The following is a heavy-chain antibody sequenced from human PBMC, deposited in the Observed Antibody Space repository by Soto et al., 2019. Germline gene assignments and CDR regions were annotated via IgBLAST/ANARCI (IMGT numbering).Heavy chain of an antibody. CDR2: ISYDGSNK. Sequence: PGGSLRLSCAASGFTFSSYGMHWVRQAPGKGLEWVAVISYDGSNKYYADSVKGRFTISRDNSKNTLYLQMNGLRAEDTAVYYCAKDLGMATTPAYWGQGTLVTVSS. V-gene: IGHV3-30*18. CDR1: GFTFSSYG. D-gene: IGHD5-12*01. CDR3: AKDLGMATTPAY. J-gene: IGHJ4*02.